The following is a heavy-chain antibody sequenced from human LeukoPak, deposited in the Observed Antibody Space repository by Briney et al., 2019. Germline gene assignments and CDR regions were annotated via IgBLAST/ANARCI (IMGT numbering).Heavy chain of an antibody. CDR3: ARGDYYDRYAFDI. CDR1: GGSISSYY. V-gene: IGHV4-59*01. D-gene: IGHD3-22*01. CDR2: IYYSGST. Sequence: SETLSLTCTVSGGSISSYYWSWIRQPPGKGLEWIGYIYYSGSTNYNPSLKSRVTLSVDTSKNQFSLKLSSVTAADTAVYYCARGDYYDRYAFDIWGQGTMVTVSS. J-gene: IGHJ3*02.